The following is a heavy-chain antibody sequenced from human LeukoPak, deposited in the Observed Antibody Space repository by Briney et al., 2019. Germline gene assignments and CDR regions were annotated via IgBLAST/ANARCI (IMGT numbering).Heavy chain of an antibody. Sequence: SGTLSLTCAVYGGSFSGYYWSWIRQPPGKGLEWIGEVNHSGSTNYNPSLKSRVTISVDTSKNQFSLKLSSVTAADTAVYYCARANFMITFGGVIVIFDYWGQGTLVTVSS. CDR1: GGSFSGYY. V-gene: IGHV4-34*01. D-gene: IGHD3-16*02. CDR2: VNHSGST. J-gene: IGHJ4*02. CDR3: ARANFMITFGGVIVIFDY.